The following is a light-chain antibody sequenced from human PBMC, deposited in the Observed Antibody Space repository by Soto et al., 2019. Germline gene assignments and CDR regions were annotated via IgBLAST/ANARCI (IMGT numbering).Light chain of an antibody. J-gene: IGLJ3*02. Sequence: QSALTQPASVSGSPGQSITISCTGTSSDVGGYNYVSWYQQHPGKAPKLMIYEVSNRPSGVSNRFSGSKSGNTASLTISGLQADDEADYYCSSYTSSSTFGVFGGGTKLTVL. V-gene: IGLV2-14*01. CDR3: SSYTSSSTFGV. CDR1: SSDVGGYNY. CDR2: EVS.